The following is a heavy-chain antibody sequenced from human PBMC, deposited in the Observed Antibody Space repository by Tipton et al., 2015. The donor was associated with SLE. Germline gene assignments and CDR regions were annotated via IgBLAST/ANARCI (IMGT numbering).Heavy chain of an antibody. V-gene: IGHV4-61*01. Sequence: TLSLTCTVSGGSISSGSYYWSWIRQPPGKGLEWIGYIYYSGSTNYNPSLKSRVTISVDTSKNQFSLKLSSVTAADTAVYYCARSGSYPYYYYYMDVWGKGTTVTVSS. CDR1: GGSISSGSYY. CDR2: IYYSGST. J-gene: IGHJ6*03. CDR3: ARSGSYPYYYYYMDV. D-gene: IGHD1-26*01.